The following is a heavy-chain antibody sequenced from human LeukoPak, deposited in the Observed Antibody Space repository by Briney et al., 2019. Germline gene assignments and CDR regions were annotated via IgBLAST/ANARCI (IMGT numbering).Heavy chain of an antibody. CDR1: GFTFSSYS. CDR2: ISSSSSYI. Sequence: GGSLRLSCAASGFTFSSYSMNWVRQAPGKGLGWVSSISSSSSYIYYADSVKGRFTISRDNAKNSLYLQMNSLRAEDTAVYYCARGVEMATIVGYYYYYYMDVWGKGTTVTVSS. J-gene: IGHJ6*03. CDR3: ARGVEMATIVGYYYYYYMDV. V-gene: IGHV3-21*01. D-gene: IGHD5-24*01.